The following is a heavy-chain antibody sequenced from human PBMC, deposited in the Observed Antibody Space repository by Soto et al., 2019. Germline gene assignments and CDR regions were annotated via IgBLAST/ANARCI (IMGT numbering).Heavy chain of an antibody. CDR1: GGSISSYY. J-gene: IGHJ4*02. CDR2: IYYRGST. CDR3: TRVYGRTGDYFDY. V-gene: IGHV4-59*01. D-gene: IGHD2-8*02. Sequence: SETLSLTCTVSGGSISSYYWSWIRQPPGKGLEWIEDIYYRGSTNYNPFLKSRVTISVDTSKNQFSLKLSSVTAADTAVYYCTRVYGRTGDYFDYWGQGTLVTVSS.